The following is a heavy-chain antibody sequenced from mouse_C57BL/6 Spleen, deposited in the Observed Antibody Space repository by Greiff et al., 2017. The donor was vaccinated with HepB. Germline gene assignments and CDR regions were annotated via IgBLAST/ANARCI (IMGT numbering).Heavy chain of an antibody. V-gene: IGHV1-42*01. D-gene: IGHD2-2*01. CDR2: INPSTGGT. CDR1: GYSFTGYY. Sequence: VQLQQSGPELVKPGASVKISCKASGYSFTGYYMNWVKQSPEKSLEWIGEINPSTGGTTYNQKFKAKATLTVDKSSSTAYMQLKSLTSEDSAVYYGASHGYPFDYWGQGTTLTVSS. J-gene: IGHJ2*01. CDR3: ASHGYPFDY.